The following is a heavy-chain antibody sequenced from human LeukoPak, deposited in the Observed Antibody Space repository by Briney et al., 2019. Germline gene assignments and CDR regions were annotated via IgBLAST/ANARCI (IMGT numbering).Heavy chain of an antibody. CDR2: IFYSGTT. Sequence: PSETLSLTCTVSNDSISPLYWGWIRQPPRKGLEFIGYIFYSGTTNFNPSLKSRVTLSVDTSKNQFSLRLNSVTAADTAVYYCARGGSAAKYYFDSWGQGTLVTVFS. CDR3: ARGGSAAKYYFDS. D-gene: IGHD6-13*01. V-gene: IGHV4-59*11. CDR1: NDSISPLY. J-gene: IGHJ4*02.